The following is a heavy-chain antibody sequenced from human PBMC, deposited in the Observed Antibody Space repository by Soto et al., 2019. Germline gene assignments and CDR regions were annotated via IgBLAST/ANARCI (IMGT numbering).Heavy chain of an antibody. CDR1: GRTFSSYT. CDR3: AIREGYCSSTSCYPKKNIDY. CDR2: IIPILGIA. J-gene: IGHJ4*02. Sequence: SVKVSCKASGRTFSSYTISWVRQAPGQGLEWMGRIIPILGIANYAQKFQGRVTITADKSTSTAYMELSSLRSEDTAVYYCAIREGYCSSTSCYPKKNIDYWGQGTLVTVSS. V-gene: IGHV1-69*02. D-gene: IGHD2-2*01.